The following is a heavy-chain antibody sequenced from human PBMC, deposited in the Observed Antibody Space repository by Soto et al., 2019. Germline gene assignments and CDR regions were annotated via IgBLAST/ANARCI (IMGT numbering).Heavy chain of an antibody. CDR3: GRNFGEGIVDALDF. V-gene: IGHV4-4*02. CDR1: NGSIGSRDW. Sequence: PSETLCLTCSVLNGSIGSRDWWTRVSQTPGKGLEWIGEIYHSGSINHNPSLKSRVTMSVEKSKNQFSLKMTYVTAVDSCVFYSGRNFGEGIVDALDFWGQGTLVTVSS. CDR2: IYHSGSI. J-gene: IGHJ3*01. D-gene: IGHD3-10*01.